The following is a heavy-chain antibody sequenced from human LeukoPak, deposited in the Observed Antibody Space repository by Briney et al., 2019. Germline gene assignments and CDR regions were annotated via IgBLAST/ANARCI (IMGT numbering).Heavy chain of an antibody. CDR2: ISAYNGNT. D-gene: IGHD2-15*01. CDR1: GYTFTSYD. J-gene: IGHJ4*02. CDR3: ARDGDIVVVVAANYFYY. V-gene: IGHV1-18*04. Sequence: ASVKACCKASGYTFTSYDISWVRQAPGQGLEWMGWISAYNGNTNYAQKLQGRVTMTTDTSTSTAYMELRSLRSDDTAVYYCARDGDIVVVVAANYFYYWGQGTLVTVSS.